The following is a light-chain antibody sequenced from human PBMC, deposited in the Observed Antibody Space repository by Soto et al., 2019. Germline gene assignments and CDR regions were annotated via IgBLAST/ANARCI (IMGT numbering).Light chain of an antibody. CDR2: GAS. J-gene: IGKJ1*01. V-gene: IGKV3-20*01. Sequence: IVLTQSPATLSLSXGERATLSXXXSQSVSSSYLAWYQQIPGQAPRLLIYGASSRATAIPDTFSGSGSGTDFTLTINRLEPEDFAVYFCQQYGSSPWTFGQGTKV. CDR3: QQYGSSPWT. CDR1: QSVSSSY.